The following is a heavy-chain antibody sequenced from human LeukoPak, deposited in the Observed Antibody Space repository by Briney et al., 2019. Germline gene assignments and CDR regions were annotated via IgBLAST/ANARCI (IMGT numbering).Heavy chain of an antibody. CDR1: GFTFSSYS. J-gene: IGHJ4*02. Sequence: GGSLRLSCAASGFTFSSYSMNWVRQAPGKGLEWVSYISGTSTTIYYADSVKGRFTITRDNAKNSLYLQMNSLGNDDTAVYYCARDVRWLRFLFEYWGQGTLVTVSS. D-gene: IGHD5-12*01. CDR2: ISGTSTTI. CDR3: ARDVRWLRFLFEY. V-gene: IGHV3-48*02.